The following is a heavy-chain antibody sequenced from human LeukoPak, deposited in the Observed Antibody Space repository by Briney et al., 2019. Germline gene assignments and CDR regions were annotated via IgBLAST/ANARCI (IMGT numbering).Heavy chain of an antibody. D-gene: IGHD3-22*01. J-gene: IGHJ5*02. CDR2: INHSGST. CDR1: GGSFSDYY. V-gene: IGHV4-34*01. CDR3: ARVTMIVVVNWFDP. Sequence: SETLSLTCAVYGGSFSDYYWTWIRQPPGKGLEWIGEINHSGSTNYNPSLKSRVTISVDTSKNQFSLKLSSVTAADTAVYYCARVTMIVVVNWFDPWGQGTLVTVSS.